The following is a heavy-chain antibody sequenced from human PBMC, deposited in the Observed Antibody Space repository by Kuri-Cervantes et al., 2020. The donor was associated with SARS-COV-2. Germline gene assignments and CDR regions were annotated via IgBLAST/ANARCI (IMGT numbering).Heavy chain of an antibody. CDR1: GFIVSSSY. CDR3: ARSCTYARCSEYFQH. Sequence: GESLKISCAASGFIVSSSYMSWVRQASGKGLEWVSIIYAGGGTYYADSVKGQFTISRDISKNTVFLQMNRLRPEDTAVYYCARSCTYARCSEYFQHWGQGTLVTVSS. V-gene: IGHV3-66*02. D-gene: IGHD2-8*01. J-gene: IGHJ1*01. CDR2: IYAGGGT.